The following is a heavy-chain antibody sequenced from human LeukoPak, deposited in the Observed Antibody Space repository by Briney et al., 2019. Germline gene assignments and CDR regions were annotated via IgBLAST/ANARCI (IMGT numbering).Heavy chain of an antibody. CDR1: GGSFSGYY. V-gene: IGHV4-34*01. CDR3: ASCTDPSGFDY. J-gene: IGHJ4*02. D-gene: IGHD2-8*01. CDR2: INHSGST. Sequence: SETLSLTCAAYGGSFSGYYWSWIRQPPGKGLEWIGEINHSGSTNYNPSLKSRVTISVDTSKNQFSLKLSSVTAADTAVYYCASCTDPSGFDYWGQGTLVTVSS.